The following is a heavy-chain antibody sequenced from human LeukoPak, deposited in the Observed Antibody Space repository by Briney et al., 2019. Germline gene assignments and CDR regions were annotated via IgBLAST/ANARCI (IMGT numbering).Heavy chain of an antibody. V-gene: IGHV1-2*02. D-gene: IGHD6-19*01. J-gene: IGHJ4*02. Sequence: ASVKASCKSSGYTFTGYYMHWVRQAPGQGLEWMGWINPNSGGTNYAQKFQGRVTMTRDTSISTAYMELSRLRSDDTAVYYCASDSSGWYLLGYWGQGTLVTVSS. CDR2: INPNSGGT. CDR1: GYTFTGYY. CDR3: ASDSSGWYLLGY.